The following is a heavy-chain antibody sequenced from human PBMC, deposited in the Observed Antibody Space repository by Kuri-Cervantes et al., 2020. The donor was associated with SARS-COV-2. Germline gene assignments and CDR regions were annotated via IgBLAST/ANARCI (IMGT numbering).Heavy chain of an antibody. CDR2: VRGKANNYAT. J-gene: IGHJ4*02. CDR1: GFLFSASA. V-gene: IGHV3-73*01. D-gene: IGHD5-18*01. CDR3: ARVSWMQLWHRYFDN. Sequence: GESLKISCEVSGFLFSASAIHWVRQASGKGLEWVGRVRGKANNYATAYAASVKGRFTISRDDLKNMAHLQMNSLKTEDTAVYYCARVSWMQLWHRYFDNWGQGTLVTVSS.